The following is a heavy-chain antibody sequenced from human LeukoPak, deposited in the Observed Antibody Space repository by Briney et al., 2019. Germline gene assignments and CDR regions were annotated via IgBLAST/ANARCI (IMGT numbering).Heavy chain of an antibody. V-gene: IGHV4-34*01. Sequence: SETLSLTCAVYGGSFSGYYWSWIRQTPGKGLEWIGEISHSGSTNYNPSLKSRVTISVDRSMNRFSLRLNSVTAADTAVYYCARGPIELLWFGESRQYYFDYWGQGTLVTVSS. J-gene: IGHJ4*02. D-gene: IGHD3-10*01. CDR3: ARGPIELLWFGESRQYYFDY. CDR1: GGSFSGYY. CDR2: ISHSGST.